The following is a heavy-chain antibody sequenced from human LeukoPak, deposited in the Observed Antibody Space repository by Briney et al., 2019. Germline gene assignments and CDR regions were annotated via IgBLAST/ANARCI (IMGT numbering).Heavy chain of an antibody. V-gene: IGHV4-59*02. CDR3: ARGKGYCGADCYFNWFDP. Sequence: PSETLSLTCSVSGGSVSSNYWSWIRRPPGKGLEWIGSIYYSGSTYYNPSLKSRVTISVDTSKNQFSLKLSSVTAADTAVYYCARGKGYCGADCYFNWFDPWGQGTLVTVSS. CDR2: IYYSGST. CDR1: GGSVSSNY. D-gene: IGHD2-21*02. J-gene: IGHJ5*02.